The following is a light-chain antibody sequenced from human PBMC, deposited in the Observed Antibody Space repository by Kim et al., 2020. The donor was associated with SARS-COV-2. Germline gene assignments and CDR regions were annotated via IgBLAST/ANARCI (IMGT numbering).Light chain of an antibody. Sequence: SPGGGATVFGRTSQSMSTNLAWYQPKSAQAPRRLIYGASIRATGIPDRFSGSGSGTDFSLTISTLQSEDSAVYYCQQYNEWPSWTFGQGTKVDIK. V-gene: IGKV3D-15*03. CDR3: QQYNEWPSWT. CDR2: GAS. CDR1: QSMSTN. J-gene: IGKJ1*01.